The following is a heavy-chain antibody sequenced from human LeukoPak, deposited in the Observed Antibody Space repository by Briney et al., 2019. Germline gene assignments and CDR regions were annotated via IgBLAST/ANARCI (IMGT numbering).Heavy chain of an antibody. CDR3: ARDHLTVIEGPGN. V-gene: IGHV1-2*02. CDR2: INPNSGGT. Sequence: ASVTVSCKASGYTFTDYYMYWVRQTPGQGLEWMGWINPNSGGTNYAQKFQGRVTMTRYTSITTAYMELSRLRFDDTAVYYCARDHLTVIEGPGNWGQGTLVTVSS. CDR1: GYTFTDYY. J-gene: IGHJ4*02. D-gene: IGHD3-16*02.